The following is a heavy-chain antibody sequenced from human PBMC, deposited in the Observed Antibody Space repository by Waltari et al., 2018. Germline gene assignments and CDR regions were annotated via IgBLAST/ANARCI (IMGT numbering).Heavy chain of an antibody. CDR1: GFSFSGSA. J-gene: IGHJ6*02. CDR2: VRTKANSYAT. D-gene: IGHD4-4*01. Sequence: EVQLVESGGGLVQPGGSLNLSCAVSGFSFSGSAVHWVRQASGKGLEWVGRVRTKANSYATAYAASVRGRFTISRDDSENTAFLQMSSLKPEDTAVYYCTRHGNSDGYYYGMDVWGQGTTVTVSS. CDR3: TRHGNSDGYYYGMDV. V-gene: IGHV3-73*02.